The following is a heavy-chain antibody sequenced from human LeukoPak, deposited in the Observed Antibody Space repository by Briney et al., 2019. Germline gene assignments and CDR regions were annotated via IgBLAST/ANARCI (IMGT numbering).Heavy chain of an antibody. CDR3: ARDDSSSWFYYYIDV. D-gene: IGHD6-13*01. Sequence: PSQTLSLTCTVSGGSISRGSYYWNWIRQPAGKGLEWIGRICTSGSTNYNPSLKSRVTISVDTSKNQFSLRLSSVTAADTAVYYCARDDSSSWFYYYIDVWGKGTTVTVSS. CDR2: ICTSGST. CDR1: GGSISRGSYY. V-gene: IGHV4-61*02. J-gene: IGHJ6*03.